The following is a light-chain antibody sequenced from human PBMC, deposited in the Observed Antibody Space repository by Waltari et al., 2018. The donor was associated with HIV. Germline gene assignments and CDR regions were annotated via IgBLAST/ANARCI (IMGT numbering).Light chain of an antibody. CDR3: SSYTTRSTPDPNWV. V-gene: IGLV2-14*01. Sequence: QSALTQPASVSGSPGQSITISCTGTSSDVGGYNYVHWYQPHPGKAPKLMIFEVGNRPSGVSNRFSGSKSVNTASLTISGLQAEDEADYYCSSYTTRSTPDPNWVFGGGTKLTVL. CDR2: EVG. J-gene: IGLJ3*02. CDR1: SSDVGGYNY.